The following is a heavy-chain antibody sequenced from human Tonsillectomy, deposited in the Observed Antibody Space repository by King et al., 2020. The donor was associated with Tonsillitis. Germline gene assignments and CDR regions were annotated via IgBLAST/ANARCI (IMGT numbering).Heavy chain of an antibody. J-gene: IGHJ6*02. CDR3: AWLYFDFWTGYYTGVNAMDV. Sequence: VQLQESGGGLVQPGGSLRLSCAASGLLFSSYTWNWVRQAPGKGLEWVSYISSTSTTIYYANSVKGRFTISRDNAKNSLYLQMSNLRAEDTAVYYCAWLYFDFWTGYYTGVNAMDVWGQGTTVIVSS. CDR2: ISSTSTTI. D-gene: IGHD3-3*01. CDR1: GLLFSSYT. V-gene: IGHV3-48*01.